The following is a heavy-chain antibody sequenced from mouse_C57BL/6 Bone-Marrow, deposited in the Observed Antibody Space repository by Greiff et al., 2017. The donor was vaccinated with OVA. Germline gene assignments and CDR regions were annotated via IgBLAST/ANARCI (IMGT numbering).Heavy chain of an antibody. CDR1: GFSLTSYG. CDR2: IWSGGST. Sequence: VQLQQSGPGLVQPSQSLSITCTVSGFSLTSYGVHWVRQSPGKGLEWLGVIWSGGSTDYNAAFISRLSISKDNSKSQVFFKMNSLQADDTAIDYCARRDYYGSSSFAYWGQGTLVTVSA. J-gene: IGHJ3*01. CDR3: ARRDYYGSSSFAY. D-gene: IGHD1-1*01. V-gene: IGHV2-2*01.